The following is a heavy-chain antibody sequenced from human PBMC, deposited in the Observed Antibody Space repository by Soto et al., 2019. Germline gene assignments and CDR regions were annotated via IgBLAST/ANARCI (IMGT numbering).Heavy chain of an antibody. J-gene: IGHJ5*02. CDR1: GGSVTSRNW. Sequence: QVQLQESGPGLVQPAGTLSLTCTVSGGSVTSRNWWIWVRQPPGKGLEWIGAIHHRGTTDYNPSLKSRATISVDKSKNHFSLRLTSVTAADTALYYCARQELELDWFDPWGQGTLVSVSS. D-gene: IGHD1-7*01. CDR3: ARQELELDWFDP. V-gene: IGHV4-4*02. CDR2: IHHRGTT.